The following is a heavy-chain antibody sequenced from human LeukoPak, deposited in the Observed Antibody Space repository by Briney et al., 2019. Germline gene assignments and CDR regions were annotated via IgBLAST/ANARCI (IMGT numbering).Heavy chain of an antibody. CDR1: GFTFSSYG. J-gene: IGHJ4*02. CDR2: IRYDGSNK. Sequence: GGSLRLSCAASGFTFSSYGMHWVRQAPGKGLEWVAFIRYDGSNKYYADSVKGRFTISRDNSKNTLYLQMNSLRAEDTAVYYCAGTYYYGSGSYYNPARFDYWGQGTLVTVSS. V-gene: IGHV3-30*02. D-gene: IGHD3-10*01. CDR3: AGTYYYGSGSYYNPARFDY.